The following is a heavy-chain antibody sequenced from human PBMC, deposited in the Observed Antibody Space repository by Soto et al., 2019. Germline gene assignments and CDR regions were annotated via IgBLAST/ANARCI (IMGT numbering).Heavy chain of an antibody. CDR2: IWYDGTNK. CDR3: ATDGTRIPVAGNYPHH. V-gene: IGHV3-33*01. CDR1: GFTFSTYG. D-gene: IGHD6-19*01. J-gene: IGHJ5*02. Sequence: PGGSLRLACAASGFTFSTYGMHWVRQAPGKGLEWLAIIWYDGTNKFYADSVKGRFTVSRDNYKNTLYLQMNGLRAEDTAVYYCATDGTRIPVAGNYPHHWGQGTLVTVSS.